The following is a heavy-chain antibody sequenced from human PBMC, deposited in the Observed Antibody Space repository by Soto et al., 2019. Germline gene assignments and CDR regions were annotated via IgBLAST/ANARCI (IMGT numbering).Heavy chain of an antibody. D-gene: IGHD5-12*01. J-gene: IGHJ4*02. CDR3: ASGGYSGYDDFDY. CDR2: NYYSGIT. V-gene: IGHV4-31*03. CDR1: GGSISSGGYY. Sequence: SETLSLTCTVSGGSISSGGYYWTWIRQHPGKGLEWIGYNYYSGITYYNPSLKSRVTISLDTSKNQFSLKLSSVTAADTAVYYCASGGYSGYDDFDYWGQGTLVTVSS.